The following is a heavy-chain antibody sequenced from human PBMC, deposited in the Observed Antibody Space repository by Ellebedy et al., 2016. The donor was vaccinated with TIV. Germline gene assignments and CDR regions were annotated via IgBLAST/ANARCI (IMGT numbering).Heavy chain of an antibody. J-gene: IGHJ4*02. CDR2: IYYGGST. Sequence: MPGGSLRLSCTVSGGSTSSSSYYRGWIRQPPGKGLEWIGSIYYGGSTYYNPSLKSRVTISVDTSKNQVSLKLSSVTAADTAVYYCARHPLEWLVGPMYFDYWGQGTLVTVSS. D-gene: IGHD6-19*01. CDR3: ARHPLEWLVGPMYFDY. CDR1: GGSTSSSSYY. V-gene: IGHV4-39*01.